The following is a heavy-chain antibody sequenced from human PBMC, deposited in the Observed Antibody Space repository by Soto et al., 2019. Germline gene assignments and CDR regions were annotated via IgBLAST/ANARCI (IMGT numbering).Heavy chain of an antibody. J-gene: IGHJ6*02. V-gene: IGHV4-30-4*01. CDR3: ARATTLRKWLQTYEDYYYYGMDV. CDR2: IYYSGST. CDR1: GGSISSGDYY. Sequence: PSETLSLTCTVSGGSISSGDYYWSWIRQPPGKGLEWIGYIYYSGSTYYNPSLKSRVTISVDTSKNQFSLKLSSVTAADTAVYYCARATTLRKWLQTYEDYYYYGMDVWGQGTMVTVYS. D-gene: IGHD3-22*01.